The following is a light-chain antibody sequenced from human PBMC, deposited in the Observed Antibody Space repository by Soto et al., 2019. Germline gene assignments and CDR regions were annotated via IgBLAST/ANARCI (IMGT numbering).Light chain of an antibody. CDR1: QSISSW. J-gene: IGKJ1*01. V-gene: IGKV1-5*03. CDR2: KAS. CDR3: QQYNSYRT. Sequence: DIQMTQSPSTLSASVGDRVTITCRASQSISSWLAWYQQKPGKAPKLLIYKASSLESGVPTRFSGSGSGTEVALTISSRQPDDYATYYCQQYNSYRTFGQGTKVEIK.